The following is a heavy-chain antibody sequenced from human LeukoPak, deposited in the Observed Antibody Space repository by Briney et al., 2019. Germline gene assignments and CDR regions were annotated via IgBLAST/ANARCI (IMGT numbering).Heavy chain of an antibody. J-gene: IGHJ6*02. Sequence: GASVKVSCKASGYTFTSYGISWVRQAPGQGLEWMGWISAYNGNTNYAQKLQGRVTMTTDTSTSTAYMELRSLRSDDTAVYYCARVGIVVVPAAISPDWTMDVWGQGTTVTVSS. D-gene: IGHD2-2*02. CDR1: GYTFTSYG. CDR2: ISAYNGNT. V-gene: IGHV1-18*01. CDR3: ARVGIVVVPAAISPDWTMDV.